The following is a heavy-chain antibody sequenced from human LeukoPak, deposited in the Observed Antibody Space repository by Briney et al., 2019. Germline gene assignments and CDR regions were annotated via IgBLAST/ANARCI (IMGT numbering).Heavy chain of an antibody. Sequence: ASVKVSCKASGYTFTSYGISWVRQAPGQGLEWMGWISAYNGNTNYAQKLQGRVTMTTDTSTSTAYMELSSLRSEDTAVYYCARGSSGYDFWSGYYLPLDYWGQGTLVTVSS. V-gene: IGHV1-18*01. J-gene: IGHJ4*02. CDR2: ISAYNGNT. CDR3: ARGSSGYDFWSGYYLPLDY. D-gene: IGHD3-3*01. CDR1: GYTFTSYG.